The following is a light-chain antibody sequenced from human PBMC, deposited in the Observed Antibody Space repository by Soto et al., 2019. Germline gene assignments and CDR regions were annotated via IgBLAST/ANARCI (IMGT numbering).Light chain of an antibody. V-gene: IGKV1-33*01. CDR3: QQFDLHQT. CDR2: DAS. Sequence: DIQMTQSPSSLSASVGDRVTITCQASQDIKNFLNWYQQKPGKAPKLLIYDASNLEAGVPSRFSGSGCGTDFSFTISGLQPEDIATYYCQQFDLHQTFGQGTNLEIK. CDR1: QDIKNF. J-gene: IGKJ2*01.